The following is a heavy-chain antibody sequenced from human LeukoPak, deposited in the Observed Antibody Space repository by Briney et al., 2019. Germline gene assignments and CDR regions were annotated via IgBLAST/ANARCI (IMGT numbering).Heavy chain of an antibody. CDR1: VYTRTSYG. J-gene: IGHJ6*02. V-gene: IGHV1-18*01. D-gene: IGHD3-3*01. Sequence: ASVKVSCKASVYTRTSYGLSWVRQTPGQGLEWMGWISAHNGNTNYAHKLQGRVTMTTDTSTSTAYMELRSLRSDDTAVYYCARDQTYYDFWSGYYRSGMDVWGQGTTVTVSS. CDR3: ARDQTYYDFWSGYYRSGMDV. CDR2: ISAHNGNT.